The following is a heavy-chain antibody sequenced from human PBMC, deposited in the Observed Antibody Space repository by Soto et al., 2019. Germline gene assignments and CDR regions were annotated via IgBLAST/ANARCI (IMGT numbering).Heavy chain of an antibody. D-gene: IGHD3-3*01. Sequence: GGSLRLSCAASGFTFSSYNMNWVRQAPGKGLEWVSSISRDSTYMYYADSVRGRFTISRDNAKKSVFLQMDSLSGDDTAVYYCARDPYDFWSGPDYWGQGILVTLSS. CDR2: ISRDSTYM. CDR1: GFTFSSYN. CDR3: ARDPYDFWSGPDY. J-gene: IGHJ4*02. V-gene: IGHV3-21*01.